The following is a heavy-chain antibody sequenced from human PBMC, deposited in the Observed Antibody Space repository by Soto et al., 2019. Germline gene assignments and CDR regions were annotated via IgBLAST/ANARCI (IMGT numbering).Heavy chain of an antibody. D-gene: IGHD2-15*01. CDR2: VDQSGST. V-gene: IGHV4-34*01. J-gene: IGHJ4*02. Sequence: SETLSLTCAIYGGSFSGYYWSWIRQPPGMGLEWIGEVDQSGSTNYNPSLKSRVIISGDTSKNQFSLKLNSVTAADTAVYYCARDRQRGYCTGGSSYSYFDYWGQG. CDR3: ARDRQRGYCTGGSSYSYFDY. CDR1: GGSFSGYY.